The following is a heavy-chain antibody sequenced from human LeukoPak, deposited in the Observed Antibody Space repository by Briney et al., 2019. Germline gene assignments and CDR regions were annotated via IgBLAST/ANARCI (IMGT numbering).Heavy chain of an antibody. Sequence: GASVTVSCKASGYTFTSYGISWVRQAPGQGLEWMGWISAYNGNTNYAQKLQGRVTMTTDTSTSTAYMELRSLRSDDTAVYYCARDEAVLWFGELLNYWGQGTLVTVSS. CDR3: ARDEAVLWFGELLNY. CDR2: ISAYNGNT. D-gene: IGHD3-10*01. V-gene: IGHV1-18*01. J-gene: IGHJ4*02. CDR1: GYTFTSYG.